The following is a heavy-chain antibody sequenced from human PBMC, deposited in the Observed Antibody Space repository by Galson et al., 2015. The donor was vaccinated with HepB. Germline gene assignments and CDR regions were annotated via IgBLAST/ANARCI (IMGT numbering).Heavy chain of an antibody. J-gene: IGHJ3*02. V-gene: IGHV6-1*01. CDR3: ARDRGITMIVVAGGAFDI. CDR1: GDSVSSNSAA. D-gene: IGHD3-22*01. Sequence: CAISGDSVSSNSAAWNWIRQSPSRGLEWLGRTYYRSKWYNDYAVSVKSRITINPDTSKNQFSLQLNSVTPEDTAVYYCARDRGITMIVVAGGAFDIWGQGTMVTVSS. CDR2: TYYRSKWYN.